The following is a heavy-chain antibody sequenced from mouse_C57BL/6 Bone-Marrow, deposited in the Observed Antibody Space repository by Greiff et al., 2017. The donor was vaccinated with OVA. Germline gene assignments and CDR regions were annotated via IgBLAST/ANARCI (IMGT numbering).Heavy chain of an antibody. J-gene: IGHJ3*01. CDR3: ASDYYGRGFAY. V-gene: IGHV2-6*01. D-gene: IGHD1-1*01. Sequence: VMLVESGPGLVAPSQSLSITCTVSGFSLTSYGVDWVRQSPGKGLEWLGVIWGVGSTNYNSALKSRLSISKDNSKSQVFLKMNSLQTDDTAMYYCASDYYGRGFAYWGQGTLVTVSA. CDR1: GFSLTSYG. CDR2: IWGVGST.